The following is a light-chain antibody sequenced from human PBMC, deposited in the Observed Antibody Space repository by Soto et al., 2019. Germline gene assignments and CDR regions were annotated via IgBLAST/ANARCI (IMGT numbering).Light chain of an antibody. CDR1: QSLITRY. CDR3: QQYGTSPT. CDR2: GAS. J-gene: IGKJ5*01. Sequence: EIVLTQSPGILSVFPGERATLSCRASQSLITRYLAWYQQKPGQAPRLLIYGASSRATGIPDRFSGSGSGTDFTLTISRLEPEDFAVYSCQQYGTSPTFGQGTRLEIK. V-gene: IGKV3-20*01.